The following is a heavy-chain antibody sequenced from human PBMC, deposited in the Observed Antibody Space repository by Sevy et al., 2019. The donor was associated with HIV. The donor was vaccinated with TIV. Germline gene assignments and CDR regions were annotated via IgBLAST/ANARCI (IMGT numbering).Heavy chain of an antibody. CDR1: GFSLSTSGMC. Sequence: SGPTLVKPTQTLTLTCTFSGFSLSTSGMCVSWIRQPPGKALEWLALIDWDDDKYYSTSLKTRLTIPKDTSKNQVVLTMTNMDPVDTATYYCARIISSSSSGGFDPWGQGTLVTVSS. V-gene: IGHV2-70*01. CDR3: ARIISSSSSGGFDP. D-gene: IGHD6-6*01. CDR2: IDWDDDK. J-gene: IGHJ5*02.